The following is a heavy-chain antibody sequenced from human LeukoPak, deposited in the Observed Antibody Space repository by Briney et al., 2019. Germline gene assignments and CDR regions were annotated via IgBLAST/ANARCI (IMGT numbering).Heavy chain of an antibody. V-gene: IGHV3-23*01. CDR3: ASSRASSSGYQFLPDY. J-gene: IGHJ4*02. Sequence: GGSLRFSCAASGFTFSSYAMSWVRQAPGKGLEWVSAISGSGGSTYYADSVKGRFTISRDNPKNTLYLQMNSLRAEDTAVYYCASSRASSSGYQFLPDYWGQGTLVTVSS. CDR1: GFTFSSYA. D-gene: IGHD3-22*01. CDR2: ISGSGGST.